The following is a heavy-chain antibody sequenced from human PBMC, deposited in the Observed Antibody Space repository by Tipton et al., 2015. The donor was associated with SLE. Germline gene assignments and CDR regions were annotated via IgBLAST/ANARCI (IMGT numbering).Heavy chain of an antibody. CDR3: ARCHSNYGHYFYAMDV. D-gene: IGHD4-11*01. CDR2: IYYSGST. V-gene: IGHV4-39*07. CDR1: GGSISSDSHY. J-gene: IGHJ6*02. Sequence: TLSLTCTVSGGSISSDSHYWGWIRQPPGKGLEWIGTIYYSGSTYYNPSLKSRVTISVDTSKSQFSLKLSSVTAADTAVYYCARCHSNYGHYFYAMDVWGQGTTVTVSS.